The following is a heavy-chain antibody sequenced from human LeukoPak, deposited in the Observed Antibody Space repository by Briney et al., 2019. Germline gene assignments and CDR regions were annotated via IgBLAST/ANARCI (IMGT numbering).Heavy chain of an antibody. Sequence: SETLSLTCAVYGGSFSGYYWSWIRQPPGKGLEWIGEINHSGSTNYNPSLKSRVTISVDTSKNQFSLKLSSVTAADTAVYYCARGPPPPRPYCYYGMDVWGQGTTVTVSS. V-gene: IGHV4-34*01. CDR2: INHSGST. J-gene: IGHJ6*02. D-gene: IGHD6-25*01. CDR1: GGSFSGYY. CDR3: ARGPPPPRPYCYYGMDV.